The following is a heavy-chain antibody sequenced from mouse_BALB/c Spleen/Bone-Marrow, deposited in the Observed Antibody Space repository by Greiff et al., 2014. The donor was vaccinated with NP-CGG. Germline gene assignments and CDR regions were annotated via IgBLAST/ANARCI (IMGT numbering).Heavy chain of an antibody. D-gene: IGHD1-1*01. J-gene: IGHJ2*01. Sequence: EVMLVESGGGLVKPGGSLKLSCAASGFAFSSYDMSWVRQTPEKRLEWAAYISSGGGSTYYPDTVKGRFTISRDNAKNTLYLQMSSLKSEDTAMYYCAREVLRDYFDYWGQGTTLTVSS. CDR1: GFAFSSYD. CDR3: AREVLRDYFDY. CDR2: ISSGGGST. V-gene: IGHV5-12-1*01.